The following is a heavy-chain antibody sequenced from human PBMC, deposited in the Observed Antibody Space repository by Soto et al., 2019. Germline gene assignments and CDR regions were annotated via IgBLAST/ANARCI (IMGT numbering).Heavy chain of an antibody. V-gene: IGHV3-23*01. D-gene: IGHD3-3*01. J-gene: IGHJ5*02. Sequence: GGSLRLSCEGSGFIFSSHAMSWVRQAPGKGLEWVSSVSGSGASVHLPDFLKGRFSSSRDNSKTTVYLELNNLRVDDTAVYYCAKDLPLWSGYSFSENHWGQGTLVTVSS. CDR1: GFIFSSHA. CDR2: VSGSGASV. CDR3: AKDLPLWSGYSFSENH.